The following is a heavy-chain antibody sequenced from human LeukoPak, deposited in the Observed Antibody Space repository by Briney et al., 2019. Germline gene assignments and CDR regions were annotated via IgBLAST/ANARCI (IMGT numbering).Heavy chain of an antibody. CDR1: GGSFSGYY. CDR3: ATSGWNGGGGFDP. Sequence: SETLSLTCDVSGGSFSGYYYSWIRQPPGKGLEWIGEVSHSGTTNYNSSLKSRVSMSVGPSRTQFSLIMTSVTAADTAVYYCATSGWNGGGGFDPWGQGTLVIVSS. D-gene: IGHD3-16*01. J-gene: IGHJ5*02. CDR2: VSHSGTT. V-gene: IGHV4-34*01.